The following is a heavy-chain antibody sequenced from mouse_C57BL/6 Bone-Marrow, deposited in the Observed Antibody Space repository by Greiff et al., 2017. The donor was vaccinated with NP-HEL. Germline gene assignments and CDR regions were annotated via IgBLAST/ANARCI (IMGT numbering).Heavy chain of an antibody. CDR1: GYTFTSYT. V-gene: IGHV1-4*01. J-gene: IGHJ2*01. CDR3: AWHGNNYFDY. CDR2: INPSSGYT. Sequence: QVQLKQSGAELARPGASVKMSCKASGYTFTSYTMHWVKQRPGQGLEWIGYINPSSGYTKYNQKFKDKATLTADKSSSTAYMQLSSLTSEDSAVYYCAWHGNNYFDYWGQGTTLTVSS. D-gene: IGHD2-1*01.